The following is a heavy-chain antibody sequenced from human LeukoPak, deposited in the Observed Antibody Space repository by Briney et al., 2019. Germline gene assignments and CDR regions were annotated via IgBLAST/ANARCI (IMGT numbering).Heavy chain of an antibody. V-gene: IGHV3-7*04. D-gene: IGHD2-21*01. Sequence: GGSLRLSCATSGFNFSDSRMTWVRQAPGKGLQWVANINRDGTEKHFLDSVEGRFTISRDNAKKSLYLQMSSLRPQDTALYFCVRGDWYFESWGQGTLVTVSS. CDR1: GFNFSDSR. CDR3: VRGDWYFES. CDR2: INRDGTEK. J-gene: IGHJ4*02.